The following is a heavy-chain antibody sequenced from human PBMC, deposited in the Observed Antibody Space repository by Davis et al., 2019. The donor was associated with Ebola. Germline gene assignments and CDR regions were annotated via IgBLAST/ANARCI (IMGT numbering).Heavy chain of an antibody. CDR1: GYTLPRFF. CDR2: INACHGNT. J-gene: IGHJ6*02. V-gene: IGHV1-3*01. Sequence: AASVKVSCQASGYTLPRFFIHWVRQAPGQRLEWMGWINACHGNTIYSQNFQGRVTITRDTSASTVYMELSSLRSEDTAVYYCAGNSVTTRLDYYGMDVWGQGTTVTVSS. D-gene: IGHD4-17*01. CDR3: AGNSVTTRLDYYGMDV.